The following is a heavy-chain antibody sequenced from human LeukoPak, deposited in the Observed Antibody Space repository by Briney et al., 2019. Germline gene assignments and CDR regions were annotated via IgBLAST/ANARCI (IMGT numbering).Heavy chain of an antibody. CDR2: IYYSGST. V-gene: IGHV4-30-4*02. J-gene: IGHJ6*02. CDR1: GGSISSGDYY. D-gene: IGHD2-2*01. CDR3: AREGYCSSTSCYAYYSYGMDV. Sequence: SETLSLTCTVSGGSISSGDYYWSWIRQPPGKGLEWIGYIYYSGSTYYNPSLKSRVTISVDTSMNQFSLKLSSVTAAGTAVYYCAREGYCSSTSCYAYYSYGMDVWGQGTTVTVSS.